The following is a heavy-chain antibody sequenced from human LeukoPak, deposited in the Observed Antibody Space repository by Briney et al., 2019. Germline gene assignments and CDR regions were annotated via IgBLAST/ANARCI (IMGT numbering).Heavy chain of an antibody. Sequence: GGSLRLSCTTSGFTFGDYAMTWVRQAPGKGLEWVANVNQGGTEKFYVDSVKGRFTISRDNAENSLYLQMNSLRAEDAAVYYCAKAPVTSCRGAFCYPFDYWGQGTLVTVSS. CDR1: GFTFGDYA. D-gene: IGHD2-15*01. CDR2: VNQGGTEK. J-gene: IGHJ4*02. V-gene: IGHV3-7*03. CDR3: AKAPVTSCRGAFCYPFDY.